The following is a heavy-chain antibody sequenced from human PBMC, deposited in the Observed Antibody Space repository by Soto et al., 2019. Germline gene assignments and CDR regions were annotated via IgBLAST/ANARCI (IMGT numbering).Heavy chain of an antibody. CDR1: ESTFSSSF. J-gene: IGHJ4*02. D-gene: IGHD3-10*01. V-gene: IGHV1-46*01. Sequence: QVQLVQSGADVKKPGTSVKISCTSSESTFSSSFVHWVRQSSGQGLEWMGIINPGGDSATYAQKFRGRLSVTRDTTANTVYLELSRLTTQDTAIYYCTMGLTTRTYYKWGQGTLVTVSS. CDR3: TMGLTTRTYYK. CDR2: INPGGDSA.